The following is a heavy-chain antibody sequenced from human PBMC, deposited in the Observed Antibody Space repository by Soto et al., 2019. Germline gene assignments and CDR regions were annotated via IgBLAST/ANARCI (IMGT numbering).Heavy chain of an antibody. CDR2: IYWDDDK. CDR3: AHRRGYSYAPPFDY. CDR1: GFSLSTSGVG. Sequence: QITLKESGPTLVKPTQTLTLTCTFSGFSLSTSGVGVGWIRQPPGKALEWLALIYWDDDKRYSPSLKSRLTITKDTSKNQVVLTMTNMDPVDTATYCCAHRRGYSYAPPFDYWGQGTLVTVSS. D-gene: IGHD5-18*01. V-gene: IGHV2-5*02. J-gene: IGHJ4*02.